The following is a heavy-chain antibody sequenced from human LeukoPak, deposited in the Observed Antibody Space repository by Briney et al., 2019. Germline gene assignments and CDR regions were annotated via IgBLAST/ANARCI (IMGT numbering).Heavy chain of an antibody. J-gene: IGHJ4*02. CDR3: ARSHYDFWSGHPFDY. CDR1: GGSISSYY. Sequence: PSETLSLTCTVSGGSISSYYWSWIRQPPGKGLEWIGYIYYSGSTNYNPSLKSRVTISVDTSKNQFSLKLSSVTAADTAVYYCARSHYDFWSGHPFDYWVQGTLVTVSS. CDR2: IYYSGST. D-gene: IGHD3-3*01. V-gene: IGHV4-59*01.